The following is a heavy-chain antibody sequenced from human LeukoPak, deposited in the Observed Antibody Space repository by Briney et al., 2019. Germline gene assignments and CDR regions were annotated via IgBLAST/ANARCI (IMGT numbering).Heavy chain of an antibody. V-gene: IGHV1-69*04. CDR1: GGTFSSYA. J-gene: IGHJ4*02. Sequence: GASVKVSCKASGGTFSSYAISWVRQAPGQGLEWMGRIIPILGIANYAQKLQGRVTMTTDTSTSTAYMGLRSLRSDDTAVYYCARQGYDFWSGYYTAFDYWGQGTLVTVSS. CDR3: ARQGYDFWSGYYTAFDY. CDR2: IIPILGIA. D-gene: IGHD3-3*01.